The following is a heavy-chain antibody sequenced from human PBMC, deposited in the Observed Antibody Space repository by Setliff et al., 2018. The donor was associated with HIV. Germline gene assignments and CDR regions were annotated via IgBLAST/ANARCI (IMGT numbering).Heavy chain of an antibody. CDR3: ARAAPPLWFGELRNWFDP. D-gene: IGHD3-10*01. Sequence: SETLSLTCSVSGYSISSGYYWGWIRQPPGKGLEWIGYIYYSGSTNYNPSLKSRVTISVDTSKNQFSLKLSSVTAADTAVYYCARAAPPLWFGELRNWFDPWGQGTLVTVSS. CDR2: IYYSGST. J-gene: IGHJ5*02. V-gene: IGHV4-38-2*02. CDR1: GYSISSGYY.